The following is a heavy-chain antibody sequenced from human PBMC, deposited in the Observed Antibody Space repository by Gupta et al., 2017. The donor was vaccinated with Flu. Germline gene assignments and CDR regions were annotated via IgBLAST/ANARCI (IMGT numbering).Heavy chain of an antibody. D-gene: IGHD2-15*01. Sequence: GKGLEWVANIKQDGSEKDCLDTVKRRFTNYRDNAENSLYLQRNSLGVEDTAVYYCARDGGSGGNCYAFWFDPWGQGTLVTVSS. CDR3: ARDGGSGGNCYAFWFDP. V-gene: IGHV3-7*01. J-gene: IGHJ5*02. CDR2: IKQDGSEK.